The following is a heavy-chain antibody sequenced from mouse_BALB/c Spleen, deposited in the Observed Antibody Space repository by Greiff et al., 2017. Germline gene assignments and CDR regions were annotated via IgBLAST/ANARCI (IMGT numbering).Heavy chain of an antibody. CDR3: ARDGYFYFDY. Sequence: DVHLVESGGGLVQPGGSRKLSCAASGFTFSSFGMHWVRQAPEKGLEWVAYISSGSSTIYYADTVKGRFTISRDNPKNTLFLQMTSLRSEDTAMYYCARDGYFYFDYWGQGTTLTVSS. CDR1: GFTFSSFG. D-gene: IGHD2-3*01. V-gene: IGHV5-17*02. CDR2: ISSGSSTI. J-gene: IGHJ2*01.